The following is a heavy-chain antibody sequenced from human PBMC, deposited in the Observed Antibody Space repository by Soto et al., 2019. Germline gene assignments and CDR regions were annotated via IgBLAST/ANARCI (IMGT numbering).Heavy chain of an antibody. CDR2: IYYSGST. Sequence: SETLSLTCTVSGGSISSYYWSWIRQPPGKGLEWIGYIYYSGSTNYNPSLKSRVTISVDTSKNQFSLKLSSVTAADTAVYYCARMDYGDFFDYWGQGTLVTVSS. CDR3: ARMDYGDFFDY. CDR1: GGSISSYY. V-gene: IGHV4-59*01. D-gene: IGHD4-17*01. J-gene: IGHJ4*02.